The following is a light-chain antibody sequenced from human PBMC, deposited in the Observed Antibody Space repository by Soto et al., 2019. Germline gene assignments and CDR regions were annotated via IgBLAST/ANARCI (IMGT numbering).Light chain of an antibody. CDR1: SSNIGAGYD. CDR2: GNS. Sequence: QSVLTQPPSVSGAPGQRVTISCSRSSSNIGAGYDVHWYQQLPGTAPKLLIYGNSNRPSGVPDRFSGSKSGTSASLAITGLQAEDEADYYCQYYDSSMSAVVFGGGTKLAVL. V-gene: IGLV1-40*01. J-gene: IGLJ2*01. CDR3: QYYDSSMSAVV.